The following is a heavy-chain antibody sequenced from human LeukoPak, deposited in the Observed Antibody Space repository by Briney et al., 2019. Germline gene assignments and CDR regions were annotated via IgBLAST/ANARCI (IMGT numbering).Heavy chain of an antibody. Sequence: GGSLRLSCAASGFTFSSYSMSWVRQAPGKGLEWVSYISSSSSTIYYADSVKGRFTISRDNAKNSLYLQMNSLRAEDTAVYYCARDLRSSSSWTGNYWGQGTLITVSS. D-gene: IGHD6-13*01. CDR2: ISSSSSTI. J-gene: IGHJ4*02. V-gene: IGHV3-48*01. CDR1: GFTFSSYS. CDR3: ARDLRSSSSWTGNY.